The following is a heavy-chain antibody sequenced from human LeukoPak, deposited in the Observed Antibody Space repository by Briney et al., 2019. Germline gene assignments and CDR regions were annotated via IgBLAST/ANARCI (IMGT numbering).Heavy chain of an antibody. CDR1: GFTFSSYA. CDR2: LSGSGYST. D-gene: IGHD3-9*01. J-gene: IGHJ4*02. CDR3: AKDPYYDILTGYFYFDY. Sequence: GGSLRLSCAASGFTFSSYAMSWVRQAPGKGLEWVSALSGSGYSTYYADSVKGRFTISRDNSKNTLYLQMNSLSAEDTAVYYCAKDPYYDILTGYFYFDYWGQGTLVTVSS. V-gene: IGHV3-23*01.